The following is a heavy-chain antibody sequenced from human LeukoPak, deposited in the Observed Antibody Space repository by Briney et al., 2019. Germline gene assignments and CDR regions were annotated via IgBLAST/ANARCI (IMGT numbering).Heavy chain of an antibody. D-gene: IGHD1-26*01. Sequence: GGSLRLSCAASGFTFSSYSMNWVRQAPGKGLEWVSYISSSSSTIYYADSVKGRFTISRDNAKNSLYLQMNSLRAEDTAVYYCARDIPRDSGSYYVDAFGIWGQGTMVTVSS. V-gene: IGHV3-48*01. J-gene: IGHJ3*02. CDR3: ARDIPRDSGSYYVDAFGI. CDR1: GFTFSSYS. CDR2: ISSSSSTI.